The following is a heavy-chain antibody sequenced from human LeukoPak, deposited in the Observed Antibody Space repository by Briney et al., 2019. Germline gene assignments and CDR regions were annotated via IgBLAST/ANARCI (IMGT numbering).Heavy chain of an antibody. V-gene: IGHV3-23*01. D-gene: IGHD2-15*01. CDR2: MSGSGGYT. Sequence: PGGSLRLSCAASGFIFSQYAMSWVRQAPGKGLEWVTSMSGSGGYTYYANSVKGRFIISRDDSKNTVYLQMDSLRAEDTALYYCARDETRRGGNSIVCYSDFDYWGQGALVTVSS. J-gene: IGHJ4*02. CDR3: ARDETRRGGNSIVCYSDFDY. CDR1: GFIFSQYA.